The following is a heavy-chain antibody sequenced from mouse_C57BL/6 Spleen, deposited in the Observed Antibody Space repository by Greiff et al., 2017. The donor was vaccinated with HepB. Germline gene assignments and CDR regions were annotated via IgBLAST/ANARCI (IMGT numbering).Heavy chain of an antibody. CDR1: GYTFTSYW. J-gene: IGHJ4*01. D-gene: IGHD2-1*01. Sequence: QVQLQQPGAELVMPGASVKLSCKASGYTFTSYWMHWVKQRPGQGLEWIGEIDPSDSYTNYNQKFKGKSTLTVDKSSSTAYMQLSSLTSEDSAVYYCARRNYSYYYAMGYWGQGTSVTVAS. CDR3: ARRNYSYYYAMGY. V-gene: IGHV1-69*01. CDR2: IDPSDSYT.